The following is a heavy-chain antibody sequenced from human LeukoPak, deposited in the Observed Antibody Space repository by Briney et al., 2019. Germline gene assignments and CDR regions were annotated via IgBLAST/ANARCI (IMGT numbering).Heavy chain of an antibody. CDR1: GYTFTGYY. V-gene: IGHV1-2*02. CDR2: INPNSGGT. J-gene: IGHJ4*02. D-gene: IGHD3-9*01. Sequence: ASVKVSCKASGYTFTGYYMHWVRQAPGQGLEWMGWINPNSGGTNYAQKFQGRVTMTRDTSISTAYMELSRLRSDDTAVYYCARGMTYYDILTGYSPFDYWGQGTLVTVSS. CDR3: ARGMTYYDILTGYSPFDY.